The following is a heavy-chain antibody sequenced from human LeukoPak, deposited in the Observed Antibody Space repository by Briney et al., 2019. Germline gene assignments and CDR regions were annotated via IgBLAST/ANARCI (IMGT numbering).Heavy chain of an antibody. Sequence: GGSLRLSCAASGSSVSDYYMSWIRQTPGKGLEWVSYLSGTTGYTNSADSVKGRFTISRDHSKNTLYLQMKSLRAEDTAVYYCARELEIAVAGTLGYWGQGTLVTVSS. CDR3: ARELEIAVAGTLGY. CDR1: GSSVSDYY. D-gene: IGHD6-19*01. V-gene: IGHV3-11*06. CDR2: LSGTTGYT. J-gene: IGHJ4*02.